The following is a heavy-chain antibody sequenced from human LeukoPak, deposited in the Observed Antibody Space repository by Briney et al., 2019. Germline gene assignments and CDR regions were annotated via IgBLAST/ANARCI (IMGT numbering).Heavy chain of an antibody. V-gene: IGHV3-48*03. CDR3: ARDYGDYGDY. CDR2: ISSSGSNI. CDR1: AFTFSSYE. Sequence: GGSLSLSCAPSAFTFSSYEMNWVRHAPGRGMEWVSYISSSGSNIYYADSVKGRFTISRDNAKKSLYLQMNSLRAEDTAVYDCARDYGDYGDYWGQGTLVTVSS. J-gene: IGHJ4*02. D-gene: IGHD4-17*01.